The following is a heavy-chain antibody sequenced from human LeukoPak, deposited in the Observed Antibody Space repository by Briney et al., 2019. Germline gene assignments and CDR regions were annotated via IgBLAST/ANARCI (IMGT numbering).Heavy chain of an antibody. V-gene: IGHV1-69*06. CDR1: GGTFSSYA. Sequence: SVKVSCKASGGTFSSYAISWVRQAPGQGLEWMGGIIPIFGTANYAQKFQGRVTMTEDTSTDTAYMELSSLRSEDTAVYYCATGGTYYDILTGYSPNPFDYWGQGTLVTVSS. D-gene: IGHD3-9*01. CDR3: ATGGTYYDILTGYSPNPFDY. J-gene: IGHJ4*02. CDR2: IIPIFGTA.